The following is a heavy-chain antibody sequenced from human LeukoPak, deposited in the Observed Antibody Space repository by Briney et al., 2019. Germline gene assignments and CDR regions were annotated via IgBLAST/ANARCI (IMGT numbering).Heavy chain of an antibody. V-gene: IGHV1-2*02. CDR3: ARPTQDY. CDR2: ISPNTGDT. CDR1: GYTFTGYY. J-gene: IGHJ4*02. Sequence: ASVKVSCKTSGYTFTGYYLHWVGQAPGQGLEWMGWISPNTGDTNYAQKFQGRVTLTRDTSISTAYMELNSLGSDDTAVYYCARPTQDYWGQGTLVTVSS.